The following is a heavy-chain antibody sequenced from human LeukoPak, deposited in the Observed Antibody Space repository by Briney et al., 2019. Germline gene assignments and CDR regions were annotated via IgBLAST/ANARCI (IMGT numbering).Heavy chain of an antibody. V-gene: IGHV4-4*07. J-gene: IGHJ4*02. Sequence: PSETLSLTCTVSGGSISSYYWSWIRQPAGKGLEWIGRIYTSGSTNYNPSLKSRVTMSVDTSKNQFSLKLSSVTAADTAVYYCASGYYDSSGDFVDYWGQGTLVTVSS. CDR1: GGSISSYY. CDR3: ASGYYDSSGDFVDY. CDR2: IYTSGST. D-gene: IGHD3-22*01.